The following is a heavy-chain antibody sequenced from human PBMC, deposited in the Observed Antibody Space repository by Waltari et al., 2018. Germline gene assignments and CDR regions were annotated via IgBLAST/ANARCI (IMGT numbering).Heavy chain of an antibody. Sequence: QVQLQESGPGLVKPSGTLSLTCSVSGASISRSNCLSWVRRPPGKGLEWIGEIYHSGSTNCNPYHKSRVTIAVDTSKNQVSLKLSSGTAADKAVYYCARGGAYGGGDCLEYWGQGTLVTVS. J-gene: IGHJ4*02. D-gene: IGHD2-21*02. CDR1: GASISRSNC. V-gene: IGHV4-4*02. CDR3: ARGGAYGGGDCLEY. CDR2: IYHSGST.